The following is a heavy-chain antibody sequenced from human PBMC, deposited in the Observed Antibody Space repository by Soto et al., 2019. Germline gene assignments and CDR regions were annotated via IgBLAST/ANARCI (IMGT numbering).Heavy chain of an antibody. CDR2: INAGNGNT. CDR1: GYTFASCA. D-gene: IGHD6-13*01. CDR3: ARDVAAANP. V-gene: IGHV1-3*01. J-gene: IGHJ5*02. Sequence: GASVKVSCKASGYTFASCARRWVRQAPGQRLEWMGWINAGNGNTKYSQKFQGRVTITRDTSASTAYMELSSLRSEDTAVYYCARDVAAANPWGQGTLVTVSS.